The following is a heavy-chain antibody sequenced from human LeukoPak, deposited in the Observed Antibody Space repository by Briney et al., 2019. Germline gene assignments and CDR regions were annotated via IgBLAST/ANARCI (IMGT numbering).Heavy chain of an antibody. CDR3: ARHAHGGSGGTFPYFDY. V-gene: IGHV5-51*01. J-gene: IGHJ4*02. D-gene: IGHD3-10*01. CDR2: IYPGDSDT. CDR1: GYSFTNYW. Sequence: GESLKISCQSSGYSFTNYWIGWVRQMPGKGLEWMGIIYPGDSDTTYSPSFQGQVTISADKSISTAYLQWSSLKASDTAMYYCARHAHGGSGGTFPYFDYWGQGTLVTVSS.